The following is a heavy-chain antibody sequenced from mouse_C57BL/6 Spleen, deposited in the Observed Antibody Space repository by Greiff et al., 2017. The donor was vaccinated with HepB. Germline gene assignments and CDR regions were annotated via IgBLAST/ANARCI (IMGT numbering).Heavy chain of an antibody. CDR3: ARPLYYYGSSYDAMDY. J-gene: IGHJ4*01. D-gene: IGHD1-1*01. CDR2: ISSGSSTI. Sequence: EVHLVESGGGLVKPGGSLKLSCAASGFTFSDYGMHWVRQAPEKGLEWVAYISSGSSTIYYADTVKGRFTISRDNAKNTLFLQMTSLRSEDTAMYYCARPLYYYGSSYDAMDYWGQGTSVTVSS. V-gene: IGHV5-17*01. CDR1: GFTFSDYG.